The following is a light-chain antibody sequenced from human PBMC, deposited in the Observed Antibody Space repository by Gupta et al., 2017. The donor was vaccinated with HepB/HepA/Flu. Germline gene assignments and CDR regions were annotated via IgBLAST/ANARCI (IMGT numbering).Light chain of an antibody. CDR1: QSVSSY. CDR2: DAS. Sequence: EIVLTQSPATLSLSPGERATLSCRASQSVSSYLAWYKQKPGQAPRLLIYDASNRATGIPARFSGSGCGTDFTLTISSREPEDFAVYYCQQHSNWRHITFGGGTKVEIK. V-gene: IGKV3-11*01. J-gene: IGKJ4*01. CDR3: QQHSNWRHIT.